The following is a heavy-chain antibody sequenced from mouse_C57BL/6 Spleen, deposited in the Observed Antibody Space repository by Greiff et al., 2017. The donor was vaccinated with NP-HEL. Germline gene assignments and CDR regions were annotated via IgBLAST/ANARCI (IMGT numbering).Heavy chain of an antibody. D-gene: IGHD1-1*01. CDR2: IYPGDGDT. CDR1: GYAFSSYW. V-gene: IGHV1-80*01. CDR3: ARMGGSSYYCDY. Sequence: QVQLKESGAELVKPGASVKISCKASGYAFSSYWMNWVKQRPGKGLEWIGQIYPGDGDTNYNGKFKGKATLTADKSSSTAYMQLSSLTSEDSAVYFCARMGGSSYYCDYWGQGTTLTVSS. J-gene: IGHJ2*01.